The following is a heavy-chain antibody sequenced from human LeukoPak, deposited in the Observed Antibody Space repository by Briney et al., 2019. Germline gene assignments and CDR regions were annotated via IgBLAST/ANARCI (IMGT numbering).Heavy chain of an antibody. CDR3: TTDPRY. Sequence: PGGSLRLSCSASGLGRSFKETWMSWVRRAPGKGLEWIGRIKGKPDGGAIDYIAPVRGGFSISRDDSKNLVFLQMDSLKIEDTAVYYCTTDPRYWGQGTMVTVSS. CDR2: IKGKPDGGAI. V-gene: IGHV3-15*01. CDR1: GLGRSFKETW. J-gene: IGHJ4*02.